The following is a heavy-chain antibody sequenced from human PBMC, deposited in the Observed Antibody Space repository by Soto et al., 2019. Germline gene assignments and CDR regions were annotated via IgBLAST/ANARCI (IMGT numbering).Heavy chain of an antibody. CDR2: IHSDGSST. CDR1: GFTFNYYW. D-gene: IGHD2-21*02. CDR3: ARGDKGGFDL. Sequence: EVQLVESEGGLVQRGGSLRLSCAASGFTFNYYWMHWVRQAPGQGLVWVSHIHSDGSSTTYADSVKGRFTISRNNAKTRLYLQMTSLRAEDTAVYYCARGDKGGFDLWGQGTTVTVSS. J-gene: IGHJ3*01. V-gene: IGHV3-74*01.